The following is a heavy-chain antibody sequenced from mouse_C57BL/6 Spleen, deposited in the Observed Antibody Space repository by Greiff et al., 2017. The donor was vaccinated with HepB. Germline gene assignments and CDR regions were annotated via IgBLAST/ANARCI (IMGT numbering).Heavy chain of an antibody. CDR1: GYTFTSYW. J-gene: IGHJ4*01. V-gene: IGHV1-55*01. Sequence: QVQLQQSGAELVKPGASVKMSCKASGYTFTSYWITWVKQRPGQGLEWIGDIYPGSGSTNYNEKFKSKATLTVDTSSSTAYMQLSSLTSEDSAVYYCARAGYDYDVQGMPMDYWGQGTSVTVSS. CDR2: IYPGSGST. D-gene: IGHD2-4*01. CDR3: ARAGYDYDVQGMPMDY.